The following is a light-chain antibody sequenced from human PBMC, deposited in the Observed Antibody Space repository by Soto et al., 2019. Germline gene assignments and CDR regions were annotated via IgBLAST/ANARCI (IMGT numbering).Light chain of an antibody. J-gene: IGLJ3*02. V-gene: IGLV2-11*01. CDR2: NVN. Sequence: QSVLTQPRSVSGSPGQSVTISCTGTTSDVGRYNYVSWYQQHSGKVPKLIIYNVNEWPSGVPDRFSGSKSGNTASLTISGLQGEDEADYYCCSYAGTYTWVFGGGTKLTVL. CDR1: TSDVGRYNY. CDR3: CSYAGTYTWV.